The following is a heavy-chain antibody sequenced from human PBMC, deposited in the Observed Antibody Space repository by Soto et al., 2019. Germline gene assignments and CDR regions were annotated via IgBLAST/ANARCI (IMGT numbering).Heavy chain of an antibody. D-gene: IGHD1-7*01. V-gene: IGHV1-18*01. CDR3: ARDHGNYSTQYYFGH. CDR1: GYTFTSYG. Sequence: QVQLVQSGVEVKKPGASVKVSCKASGYTFTSYGITWVRQAPGQGLEWMGWINAYNGNTNYEQKFQGRVTLTTDGSTRPAYMEMRSLRSDDTAVYYCARDHGNYSTQYYFGHWGQGTLVSVSS. J-gene: IGHJ4*02. CDR2: INAYNGNT.